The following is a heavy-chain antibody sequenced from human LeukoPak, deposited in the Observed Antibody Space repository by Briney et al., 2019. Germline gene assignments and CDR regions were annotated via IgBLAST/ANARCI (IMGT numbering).Heavy chain of an antibody. Sequence: GGSLRLSCAASGFTFSSYAMHWVRQAPGKGLEWVAVISYDGSNKYYADSVKGRFTISRDNSKNTLYLQMNSLRAEDTAVYYCAKDSSGWYVGYFDYWGQGTLVTVSS. J-gene: IGHJ4*02. CDR1: GFTFSSYA. D-gene: IGHD6-19*01. CDR3: AKDSSGWYVGYFDY. V-gene: IGHV3-30-3*01. CDR2: ISYDGSNK.